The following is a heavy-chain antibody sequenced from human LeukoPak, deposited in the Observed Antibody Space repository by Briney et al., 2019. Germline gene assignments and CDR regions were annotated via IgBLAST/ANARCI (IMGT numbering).Heavy chain of an antibody. Sequence: GGSLRLSCAASGFTFSSYWMHWVRQAPGKGLVWVSRINSDGSSTNYADSVKGRFTISRDNAKNTLYLQMNSLRAEDSAVYYCASAYYHYYFDYWGQGTLVTVSS. J-gene: IGHJ4*02. D-gene: IGHD3-16*01. CDR1: GFTFSSYW. CDR2: INSDGSST. V-gene: IGHV3-74*01. CDR3: ASAYYHYYFDY.